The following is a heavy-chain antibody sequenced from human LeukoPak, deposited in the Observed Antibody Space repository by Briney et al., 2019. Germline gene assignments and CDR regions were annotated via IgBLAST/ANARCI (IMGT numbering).Heavy chain of an antibody. CDR2: IYPGDSDT. D-gene: IGHD3-3*01. CDR1: GYSFTSYW. J-gene: IGHJ5*02. V-gene: IGHV5-51*01. CDR3: ARHGGDFWSGYYTNWFDP. Sequence: GESLKISCKDSGYSFTSYWIGWVRQMPGKGLEWTGIIYPGDSDTRYSPSFRGQVTISADKSISTAYLQWSSLKASDTAMYYCARHGGDFWSGYYTNWFDPWGQGTLVTVSS.